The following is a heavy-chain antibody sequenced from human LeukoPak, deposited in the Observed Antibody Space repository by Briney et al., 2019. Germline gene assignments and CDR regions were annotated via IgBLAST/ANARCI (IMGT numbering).Heavy chain of an antibody. V-gene: IGHV4-31*03. CDR3: ARVRGGAWFGAYGMDV. Sequence: PSQTLSLTCTVSGGSISSGGYYWSWIRQHPGKGLEWIGYIYYSGSTYYNPSLKRRVTISVDTSKNQFSLKLSSVTAADTAVYYCARVRGGAWFGAYGMDVWGQGTTVTVSS. CDR2: IYYSGST. J-gene: IGHJ6*02. D-gene: IGHD3-10*01. CDR1: GGSISSGGYY.